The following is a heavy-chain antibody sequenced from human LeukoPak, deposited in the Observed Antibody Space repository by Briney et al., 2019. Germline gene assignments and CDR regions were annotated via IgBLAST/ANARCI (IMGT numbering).Heavy chain of an antibody. Sequence: GGSLRLSCAVSGFTVSSNYMSWVRQAPGKGLEWVSVIYSGGSTYYADSVKGRFTIARDNSKNTLYLQMNSLRAEDTAVYYCAKKFGSSAWYVGFDSWGQGTLVTVSS. CDR2: IYSGGST. CDR1: GFTVSSNY. J-gene: IGHJ4*02. V-gene: IGHV3-66*01. CDR3: AKKFGSSAWYVGFDS. D-gene: IGHD6-19*01.